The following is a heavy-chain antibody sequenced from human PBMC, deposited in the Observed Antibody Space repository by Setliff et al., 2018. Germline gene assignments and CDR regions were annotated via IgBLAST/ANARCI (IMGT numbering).Heavy chain of an antibody. CDR3: VRHPYYDSSGYYSYFDY. V-gene: IGHV5-51*01. Sequence: GESLKISCKGSGYSFTNTWIGWVRQMPGKGLEWMGIIYLGDSDVRYSPSFQGQVTLSADTSIATAYLHWTSLKASDTAMYYCVRHPYYDSSGYYSYFDYWGQGALVTVSS. CDR1: GYSFTNTW. D-gene: IGHD3-22*01. CDR2: IYLGDSDV. J-gene: IGHJ4*02.